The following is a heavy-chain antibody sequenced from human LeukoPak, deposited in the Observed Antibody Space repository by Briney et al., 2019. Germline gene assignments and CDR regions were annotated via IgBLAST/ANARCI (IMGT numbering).Heavy chain of an antibody. V-gene: IGHV3-20*04. CDR1: GFTFDDYG. CDR2: INWNGGST. Sequence: GGSLRLSCVASGFTFDDYGMSWVRQAPGKGLEWVSGINWNGGSTGYADSVKGRFTISRDNGKNSLYLQMNSPRAEDTAFYYCARGTLYTAAGAPLDTWGQGTLVTVSS. CDR3: ARGTLYTAAGAPLDT. J-gene: IGHJ5*02. D-gene: IGHD6-13*01.